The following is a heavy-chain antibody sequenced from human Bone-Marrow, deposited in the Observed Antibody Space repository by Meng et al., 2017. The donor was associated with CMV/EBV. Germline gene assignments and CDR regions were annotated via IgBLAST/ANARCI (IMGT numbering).Heavy chain of an antibody. V-gene: IGHV3-30*04. J-gene: IGHJ4*02. CDR1: GFTFSSYA. CDR3: AREEAAAGLDY. Sequence: GESLKISCAASGFTFSSYAMSWVRQAPGKGLEWVALISYDGSKKYYADFVKGQFTISRDNPRNTLYLQMHSLRVEDAAVYYCAREEAAAGLDYWGQGTLVTVSS. D-gene: IGHD6-13*01. CDR2: ISYDGSKK.